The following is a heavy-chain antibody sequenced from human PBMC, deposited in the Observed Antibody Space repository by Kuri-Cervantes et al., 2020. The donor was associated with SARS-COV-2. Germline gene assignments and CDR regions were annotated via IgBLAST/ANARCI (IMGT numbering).Heavy chain of an antibody. Sequence: GGSLRLSCVGSGFTFSDAWTSWVRQAPGKGLEWVGRIKSKTDGGTTDYAAPVKGRFTISRDDSKNTLYLQMNSLKTEDTAVYYCTTDLKPWRADYWGQGTLVTVSS. CDR2: IKSKTDGGTT. CDR1: GFTFSDAW. V-gene: IGHV3-15*01. CDR3: TTDLKPWRADY. J-gene: IGHJ4*02. D-gene: IGHD3-3*01.